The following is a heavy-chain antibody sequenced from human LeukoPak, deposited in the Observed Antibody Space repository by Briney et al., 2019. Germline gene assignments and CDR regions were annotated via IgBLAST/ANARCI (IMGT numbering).Heavy chain of an antibody. Sequence: GGSLRLSCAASGFTFSNYAITWVRQAPGRGLEWVSSISVSGFTTYYADSVKGRFTISRDNSKNTLSLQLNSLRAEDTAVYYCARLRGYYYDSSGYFSYFDYWGQGTLVTVSS. J-gene: IGHJ4*02. D-gene: IGHD3-22*01. CDR2: ISVSGFTT. V-gene: IGHV3-23*01. CDR1: GFTFSNYA. CDR3: ARLRGYYYDSSGYFSYFDY.